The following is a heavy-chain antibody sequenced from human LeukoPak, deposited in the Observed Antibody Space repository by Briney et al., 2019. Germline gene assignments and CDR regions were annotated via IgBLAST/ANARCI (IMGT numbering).Heavy chain of an antibody. D-gene: IGHD3-10*01. CDR2: IESKTDGGTT. CDR3: TTYGSGRKFDY. Sequence: PGGSLRLSCAASGFSFSDAWMSWVRQIPGKGLEWVGRIESKTDGGTTDYAAPVKGRFTISRDDSTNTLYLQLNSLKSEDTAVYYCTTYGSGRKFDYWGQGILVTVSS. J-gene: IGHJ4*02. CDR1: GFSFSDAW. V-gene: IGHV3-15*04.